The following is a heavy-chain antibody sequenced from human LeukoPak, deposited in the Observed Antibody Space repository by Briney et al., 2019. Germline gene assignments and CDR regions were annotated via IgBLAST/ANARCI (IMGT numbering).Heavy chain of an antibody. J-gene: IGHJ4*02. CDR1: GFTFSDYA. CDR3: LSEAGY. V-gene: IGHV3-30*04. CDR2: IPNDGRNK. Sequence: GRSLRLSCAASGFTFSDYAMHWARQAPGKGLEWVAVIPNDGRNKYYADSVKGRFTISRDNSKNTLYVQMTSLRVEDTAVYYCLSEAGYWGQGTLVTVSS.